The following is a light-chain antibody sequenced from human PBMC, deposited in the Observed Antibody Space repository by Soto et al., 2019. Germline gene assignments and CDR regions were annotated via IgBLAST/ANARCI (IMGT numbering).Light chain of an antibody. Sequence: EIVLTQSPGTLSLSPGERATLSCRASESISSSYLAWYQQRPGQAPRLLIYGASTRATGIPDRFSGSGSGTDFTLTISRLEPEDSAVYSCQQYGGSPRTFGQGTKVEIK. J-gene: IGKJ1*01. V-gene: IGKV3-20*01. CDR1: ESISSSY. CDR3: QQYGGSPRT. CDR2: GAS.